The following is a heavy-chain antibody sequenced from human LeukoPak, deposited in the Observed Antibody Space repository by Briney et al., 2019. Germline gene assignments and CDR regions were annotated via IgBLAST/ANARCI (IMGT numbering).Heavy chain of an antibody. CDR1: GYSFTSYG. CDR3: ARGSSGFYFLDY. CDR2: ISAQSGDT. J-gene: IGHJ4*02. D-gene: IGHD6-19*01. Sequence: ASLNVSCKASGYSFTSYGLSWVRQGPGQGLGWMGWISAQSGDTDYAQNLQGRVTMTTDTSTSTDYLELRSLGSDDTAVYYCARGSSGFYFLDYWGLGTLVTVSS. V-gene: IGHV1-18*01.